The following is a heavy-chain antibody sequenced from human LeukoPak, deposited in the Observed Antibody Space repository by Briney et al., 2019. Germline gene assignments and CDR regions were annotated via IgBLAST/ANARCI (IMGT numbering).Heavy chain of an antibody. Sequence: SETLSLTCAVYGGSFSGYYWSWIRQPPGKGLEWIGEINHSGSTNYNPSLKSRVTISVDTSKNQFSLKLSSVTAADTAVYYCARQYSGSYGYSYYYMDVWGKGTTVTISS. D-gene: IGHD1-26*01. CDR2: INHSGST. J-gene: IGHJ6*03. CDR3: ARQYSGSYGYSYYYMDV. CDR1: GGSFSGYY. V-gene: IGHV4-34*01.